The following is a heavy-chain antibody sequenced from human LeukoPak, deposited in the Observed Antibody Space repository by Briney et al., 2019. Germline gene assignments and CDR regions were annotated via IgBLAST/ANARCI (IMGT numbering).Heavy chain of an antibody. J-gene: IGHJ6*04. Sequence: GGSLRLSCAASGFTFSSYGMHWVRQAPGKGLEWVAFIQYDGSNKYYADSVKGRFTISRDNAKNSLYLQMNSLRAEDTAVYYCAELGITMIGGVWGKGTTVTISS. CDR1: GFTFSSYG. CDR2: IQYDGSNK. CDR3: AELGITMIGGV. V-gene: IGHV3-30*02. D-gene: IGHD3-10*02.